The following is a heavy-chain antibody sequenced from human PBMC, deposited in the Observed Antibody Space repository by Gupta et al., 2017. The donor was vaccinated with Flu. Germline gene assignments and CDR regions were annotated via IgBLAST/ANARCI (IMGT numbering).Heavy chain of an antibody. Sequence: SGFTFGDYAMSWVRHAPGKGLEWLGIIRSKAYVETTNYGASVEGRFIISRDESNSIAYLQINSLITEDTAVEDCTRAVEYVRGKGTTVTVSS. J-gene: IGHJ6*04. V-gene: IGHV3-49*04. CDR3: TRAVEYV. CDR1: GFTFGDYA. CDR2: IRSKAYVETT.